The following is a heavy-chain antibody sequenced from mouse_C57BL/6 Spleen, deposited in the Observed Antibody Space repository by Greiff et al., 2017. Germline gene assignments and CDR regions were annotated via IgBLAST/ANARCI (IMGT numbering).Heavy chain of an antibody. CDR2: IYPSDSET. J-gene: IGHJ1*03. CDR1: GYTFTSSW. CDR3: ERGDYDDDWDVAV. D-gene: IGHD2-4*01. V-gene: IGHV1-61*01. Sequence: QVQLQQPGAELVRPGASVKLSCKASGYTFTSSWMDWVKQRPGQGLEWIGNIYPSDSETHYNHKFKDKATLTVDKSSRTAYMQLGSLASDDSAVYYGERGDYDDDWDVAVWGTGSAGTVS.